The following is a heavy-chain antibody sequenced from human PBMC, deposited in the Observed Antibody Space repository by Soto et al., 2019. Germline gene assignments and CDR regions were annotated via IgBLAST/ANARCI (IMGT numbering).Heavy chain of an antibody. J-gene: IGHJ5*02. CDR2: IVVGSGNT. Sequence: SVKVSCKASGFTFTSSAMQWVRQARGQRLEWIGWIVVGSGNTNYAQKFQERVTITRDMSTSTAYMELSSLRSEDTAVYYCARDPYSSSWYGSTGALDWFALWGQGTLVTVSS. D-gene: IGHD6-13*01. V-gene: IGHV1-58*02. CDR1: GFTFTSSA. CDR3: ARDPYSSSWYGSTGALDWFAL.